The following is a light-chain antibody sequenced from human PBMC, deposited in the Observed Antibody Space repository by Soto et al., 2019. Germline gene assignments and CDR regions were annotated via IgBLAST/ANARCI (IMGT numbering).Light chain of an antibody. CDR3: SSYTGGNPSYV. V-gene: IGLV2-8*01. J-gene: IGLJ1*01. CDR2: EVT. Sequence: QSALTHPPSASGSPGQSVTISCTGTSSDVGGYDYVSWYQQHPGKAPKLMIYEVTIRPSGVSDRFSGSKSGNTASLTVSGLQAEDEADYYCSSYTGGNPSYVFGTGTKVTGL. CDR1: SSDVGGYDY.